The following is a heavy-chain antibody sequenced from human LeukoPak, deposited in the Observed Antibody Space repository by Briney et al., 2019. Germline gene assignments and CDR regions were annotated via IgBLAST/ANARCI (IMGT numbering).Heavy chain of an antibody. V-gene: IGHV4-59*01. Sequence: PSETLSLTCTVSGGSFSTYYWNWIRQPPGKGLEWIGYIYYSGSTDYNPSLKSRVTMSLDTSKNQFSLNLRSVTAADTAVYYCARVRGVTQGSWFDPWGQGTLVTVSS. CDR3: ARVRGVTQGSWFDP. CDR1: GGSFSTYY. D-gene: IGHD3-10*01. CDR2: IYYSGST. J-gene: IGHJ5*02.